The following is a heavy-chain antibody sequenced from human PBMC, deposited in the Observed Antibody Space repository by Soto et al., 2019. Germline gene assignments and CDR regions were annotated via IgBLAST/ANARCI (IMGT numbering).Heavy chain of an antibody. Sequence: GGSLRLSCAASGFTFSSYAMHWVRQAPGKGLEYVSAISSNGGSTYYANSVKGRFTISRDNSKNTLYLQMGSLRAEDMAVYYCARTPIRYFDWLLDPYYFDYWGQGTLVTVSS. CDR1: GFTFSSYA. D-gene: IGHD3-9*01. CDR3: ARTPIRYFDWLLDPYYFDY. V-gene: IGHV3-64*01. J-gene: IGHJ4*02. CDR2: ISSNGGST.